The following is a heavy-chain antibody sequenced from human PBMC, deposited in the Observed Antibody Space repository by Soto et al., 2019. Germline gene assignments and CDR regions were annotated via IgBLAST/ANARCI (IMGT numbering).Heavy chain of an antibody. CDR2: INPSADST. J-gene: IGHJ4*02. D-gene: IGHD4-17*01. CDR3: VRAPTRVAILDY. CDR1: GYTFTSYY. V-gene: IGHV1-46*03. Sequence: ASVKVSCKASGYTFTSYYIHWVRQAPGQGLEWMGIINPSADSTNSAQKFQGRVTMTRDTSTSTVYMELNSLTSEDTAVYYCVRAPTRVAILDYWGQGTLVTVSS.